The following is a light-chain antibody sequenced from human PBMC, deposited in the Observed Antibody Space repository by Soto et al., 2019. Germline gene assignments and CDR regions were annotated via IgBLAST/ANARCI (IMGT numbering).Light chain of an antibody. V-gene: IGKV2-28*01. Sequence: DIVMTQSPLSLSVTPGEPASISCPSSQSLLHSNGYNYFDRYLQRTGQSQQLLIYFGANRASGVPDRFSGSGSGSDFTLKISRVEAEDVGVYYCMQALHTPWTFGQGTKVEIK. J-gene: IGKJ1*01. CDR1: QSLLHSNGYNY. CDR3: MQALHTPWT. CDR2: FGA.